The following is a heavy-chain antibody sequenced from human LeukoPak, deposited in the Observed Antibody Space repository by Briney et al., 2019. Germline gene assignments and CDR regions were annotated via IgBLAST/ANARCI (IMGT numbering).Heavy chain of an antibody. J-gene: IGHJ4*02. V-gene: IGHV1-2*02. CDR3: ARDERYDSSGYPFDY. CDR1: GYSFTSYW. Sequence: GESLKISCKGSGYSFTSYWIGWVRQAPGQGLEWMGWINPNSGDTNYAQKFQGRVTMTRDTSISTAYMELSRLRSDDTAVYYCARDERYDSSGYPFDYWGQGTLVTVSS. CDR2: INPNSGDT. D-gene: IGHD3-22*01.